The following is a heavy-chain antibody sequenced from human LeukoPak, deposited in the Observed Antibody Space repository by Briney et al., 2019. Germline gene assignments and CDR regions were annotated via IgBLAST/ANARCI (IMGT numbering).Heavy chain of an antibody. J-gene: IGHJ4*02. CDR2: IIPIFGTA. CDR1: GGTFSSYA. D-gene: IGHD5-18*01. CDR3: ARVRGGYSYGSSYYFDY. Sequence: ASVKVSCKASGGTFSSYAISWVRQAPGQGLEWMGGIIPIFGTANCAQKFQGRVTITADESTSTAYMELSSLRSEDTAVYYCARVRGGYSYGSSYYFDYWGQGTLVTVSS. V-gene: IGHV1-69*13.